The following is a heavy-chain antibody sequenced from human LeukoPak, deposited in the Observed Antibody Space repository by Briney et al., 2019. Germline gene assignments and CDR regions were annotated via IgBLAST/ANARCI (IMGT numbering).Heavy chain of an antibody. D-gene: IGHD3-22*01. CDR1: GYTFTSYA. Sequence: ASVKVSCKASGYTFTSYAMNWVRQAPGQGLEWMGWISAYNGNTNYAQKLQGRVTMTTDTSTSTAYMELRSLRSDDTAVYYCARGGYYYDSSGYYYPDYWGQGTLVTVSS. CDR3: ARGGYYYDSSGYYYPDY. J-gene: IGHJ4*02. CDR2: ISAYNGNT. V-gene: IGHV1-18*01.